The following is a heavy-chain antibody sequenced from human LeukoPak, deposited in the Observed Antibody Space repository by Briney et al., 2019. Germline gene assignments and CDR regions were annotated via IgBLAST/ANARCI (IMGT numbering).Heavy chain of an antibody. Sequence: ASVKVSCKASGYTFTGYYMHWVRQAPGQGLEWMGLINPDSGGTNYAQKFQRRVTMTRGTSISTAYMELSRLRSDDTAVYYCARGAIVVEMATIGPFDYWGQGTLVTVSS. CDR3: ARGAIVVEMATIGPFDY. J-gene: IGHJ4*02. CDR2: INPDSGGT. CDR1: GYTFTGYY. D-gene: IGHD5-24*01. V-gene: IGHV1-2*06.